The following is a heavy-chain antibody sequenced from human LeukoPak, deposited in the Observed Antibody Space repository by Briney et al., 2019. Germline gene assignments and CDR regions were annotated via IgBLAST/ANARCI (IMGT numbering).Heavy chain of an antibody. CDR3: AKNGNCSSTSCYAYYGMDV. Sequence: GGSLRLSCAASGFTFSSYTMHWIRQAPGKGLEWVSAISGSGGSTYYADSVKGRFTISRDNSKNTLYLQMNSLRAEDTAVYYCAKNGNCSSTSCYAYYGMDVWGQGTTVTVSS. J-gene: IGHJ6*02. CDR1: GFTFSSYT. D-gene: IGHD2-2*01. CDR2: ISGSGGST. V-gene: IGHV3-23*01.